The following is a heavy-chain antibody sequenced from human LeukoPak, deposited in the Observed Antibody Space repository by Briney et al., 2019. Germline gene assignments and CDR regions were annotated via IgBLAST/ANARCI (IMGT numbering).Heavy chain of an antibody. D-gene: IGHD3-22*01. J-gene: IGHJ4*02. V-gene: IGHV1-8*01. Sequence: ASVKVSCKASGYTFTSYDFNWVRQATGQGLEWMGWMNPNSGNTGYAQKSQGRVTMTRNTSISTAYMELSSLRSEDTAVYYCARGDDSSGYYPVRWGQGTLVTVSS. CDR3: ARGDDSSGYYPVR. CDR1: GYTFTSYD. CDR2: MNPNSGNT.